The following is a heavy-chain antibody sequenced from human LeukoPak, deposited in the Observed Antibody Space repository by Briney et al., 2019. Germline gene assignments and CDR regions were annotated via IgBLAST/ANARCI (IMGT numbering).Heavy chain of an antibody. CDR1: GGSISSSSYY. D-gene: IGHD1-1*01. CDR3: ATSTTGYYYGMDV. J-gene: IGHJ6*02. V-gene: IGHV4-39*02. Sequence: SETLSLTCTVSGGSISSSSYYWGCLRQPPGKGLEWIGIINYGGSTFYNPSLKSRVNISVDTSKNHFSLNLTSVTAADTAVYYCATSTTGYYYGMDVWGQGTTVTVSS. CDR2: INYGGST.